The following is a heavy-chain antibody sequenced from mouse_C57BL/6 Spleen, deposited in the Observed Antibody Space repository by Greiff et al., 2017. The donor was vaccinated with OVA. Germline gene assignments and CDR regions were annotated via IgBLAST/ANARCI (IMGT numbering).Heavy chain of an antibody. CDR1: GYAFSSYW. CDR3: ARIKELYYDYAETWYCFDY. J-gene: IGHJ2*01. CDR2: IYPGDGDT. Sequence: QVQLQQSGAELVKPGASVKISCKASGYAFSSYWMNWVKQRPGKGLEWIGQIYPGDGDTNYNGKFKGKATLTADNSSSTAYMQLSSLTSEDSAVYFCARIKELYYDYAETWYCFDYWGQGTPLTVSS. D-gene: IGHD2-4*01. V-gene: IGHV1-80*01.